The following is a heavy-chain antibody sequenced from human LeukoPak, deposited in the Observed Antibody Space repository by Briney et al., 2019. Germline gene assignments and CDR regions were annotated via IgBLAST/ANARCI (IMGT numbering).Heavy chain of an antibody. Sequence: PSETLSLTCAVYGGSFSGYYWSWIRQPPGKGLEWIGEINHNGSTNYNPSLKSRVTISVDTSKNQFSLKLSSVTAADTAVYYCARKPHYDILTGYYTLDYWGQGTLVTVSS. CDR1: GGSFSGYY. CDR2: INHNGST. CDR3: ARKPHYDILTGYYTLDY. D-gene: IGHD3-9*01. V-gene: IGHV4-34*01. J-gene: IGHJ4*02.